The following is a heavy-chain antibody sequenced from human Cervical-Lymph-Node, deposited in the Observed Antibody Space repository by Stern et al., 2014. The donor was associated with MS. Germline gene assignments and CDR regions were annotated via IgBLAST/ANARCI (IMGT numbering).Heavy chain of an antibody. Sequence: QVQLVESGPGLVKPSETLSLTCTVSGGSISRSTYYWGWIRQPPGKGLEWIGNIYYSGTTYYDPSLKSRVTISVHAATTQFSLKLNSVTAADTAVYYCARLTGIIDSWGQGTLVAVSS. V-gene: IGHV4-39*01. CDR1: GGSISRSTYY. CDR2: IYYSGTT. J-gene: IGHJ4*02. CDR3: ARLTGIIDS. D-gene: IGHD5-24*01.